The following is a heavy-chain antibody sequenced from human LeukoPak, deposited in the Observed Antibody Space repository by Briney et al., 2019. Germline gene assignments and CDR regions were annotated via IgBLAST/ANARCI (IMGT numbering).Heavy chain of an antibody. CDR2: ISSSSSTI. Sequence: GGSLRLSCAASGFTFSSYSMNWVRQAPGKGLEWVSYISSSSSTIYYADSVKGRLTISRDNAKNSLYLQMNSLRAEDTAVYYCARGYNDSSGYYDAFDIWGQGTMVTVSS. CDR3: ARGYNDSSGYYDAFDI. CDR1: GFTFSSYS. D-gene: IGHD3-22*01. V-gene: IGHV3-48*01. J-gene: IGHJ3*02.